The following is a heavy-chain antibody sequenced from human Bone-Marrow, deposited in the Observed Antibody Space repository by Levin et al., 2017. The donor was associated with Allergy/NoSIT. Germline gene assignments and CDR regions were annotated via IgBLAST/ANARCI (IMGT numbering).Heavy chain of an antibody. CDR3: AREGDEDGVVYYYGMDV. CDR1: GFTFSSYS. CDR2: ISSSSSYI. D-gene: IGHD3-16*01. V-gene: IGHV3-21*01. J-gene: IGHJ6*02. Sequence: VASVKVSCAASGFTFSSYSMNWVRQAPGKGLEWVSSISSSSSYIYYADSVKGRFTISRDNAKNSLYLQMNSLRAEDTAVYYCAREGDEDGVVYYYGMDVWGQGTTVTVSS.